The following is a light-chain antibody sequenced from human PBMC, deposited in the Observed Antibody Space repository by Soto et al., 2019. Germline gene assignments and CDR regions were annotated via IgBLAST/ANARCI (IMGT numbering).Light chain of an antibody. CDR1: QTVSISY. Sequence: EIVMTQSPGTLSLSPGERATLSCRASQTVSISYLAWYQQKPGQAPRLLIYSTSSRAAGIPDRFSGSGSGTDFTLTISRLEPEDFVVYYCQQYGSSPFTFGPGTKVDIK. CDR3: QQYGSSPFT. V-gene: IGKV3-20*01. CDR2: STS. J-gene: IGKJ3*01.